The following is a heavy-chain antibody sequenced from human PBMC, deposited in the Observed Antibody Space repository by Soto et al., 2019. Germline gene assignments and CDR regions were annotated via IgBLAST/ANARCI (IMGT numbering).Heavy chain of an antibody. CDR3: SIAMTTVTTDSFDI. D-gene: IGHD4-4*01. V-gene: IGHV3-53*04. CDR2: IYSGGST. Sequence: GGSLRLSCAASGFTVSSNYMSWVRQAPGKGLEWVSVIYSGGSTYYADSVKSRFTISRHNSKNTLYLQMNSLRAEDTAVYYCSIAMTTVTTDSFDIWGQGTMVTVSS. J-gene: IGHJ3*02. CDR1: GFTVSSNY.